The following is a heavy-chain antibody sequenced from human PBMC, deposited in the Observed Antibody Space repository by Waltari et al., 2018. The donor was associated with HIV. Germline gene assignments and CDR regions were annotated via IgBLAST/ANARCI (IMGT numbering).Heavy chain of an antibody. CDR2: KKQDGSEK. CDR3: ARFVVSSGWLYYFDY. D-gene: IGHD6-19*01. Sequence: EVQLVESGGGLVQPGGSLRLSCAASGFTFSSYWMSWVRQAPGRGVEGVSNKKQDGSEKYYVDSVKGRFTISRDNAKNSLYLQMNSLRAEDTAVYYCARFVVSSGWLYYFDYWGQGTLVTVSS. CDR1: GFTFSSYW. J-gene: IGHJ4*02. V-gene: IGHV3-7*01.